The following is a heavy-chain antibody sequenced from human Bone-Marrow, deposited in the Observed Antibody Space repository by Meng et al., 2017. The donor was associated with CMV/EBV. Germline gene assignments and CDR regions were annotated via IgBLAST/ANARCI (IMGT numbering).Heavy chain of an antibody. CDR2: VYFNGNT. D-gene: IGHD2-2*01. V-gene: IGHV4-61*01. CDR3: ARVQKQSVVVPAAIPWSAYYYGMDV. Sequence: GSLRLSCSVSGVSVTSGSYFWTWIRQPPGKGLEWIGYVYFNGNTKYNPSLGSRLTMSIDSSGNQFSLKLTSVTTADTAVYYCARVQKQSVVVPAAIPWSAYYYGMDVWGQGTTVTVSS. J-gene: IGHJ6*02. CDR1: GVSVTSGSYF.